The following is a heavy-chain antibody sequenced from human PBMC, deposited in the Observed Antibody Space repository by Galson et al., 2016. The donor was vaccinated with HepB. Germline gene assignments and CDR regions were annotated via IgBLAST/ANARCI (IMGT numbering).Heavy chain of an antibody. V-gene: IGHV4-34*01. Sequence: SETLSLTCAVYGGSFSGYYWSWIRQPPGKGLEWIGEINHSASTTYNPSLKSRVTMSVDTSKIQFSLNLTSVTAADTAVYYCARVLYGAGAWFDSWGQGTLVTVSS. CDR3: ARVLYGAGAWFDS. CDR1: GGSFSGYY. J-gene: IGHJ5*01. D-gene: IGHD4-17*01. CDR2: INHSAST.